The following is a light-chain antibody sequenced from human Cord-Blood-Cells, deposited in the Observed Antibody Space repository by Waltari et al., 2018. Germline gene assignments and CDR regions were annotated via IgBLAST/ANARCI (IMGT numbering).Light chain of an antibody. CDR2: GAS. V-gene: IGKV3-20*01. CDR3: QQYGSSPWT. Sequence: QSPGTLSLSPGERATLSCRASQSVSSSYLAWYQQKPGQAPRLLIYGASSRATGIPDRFSGSGSGTDFTLTISRLEPEDFAVYYCQQYGSSPWTFGQGTKVEIK. CDR1: QSVSSSY. J-gene: IGKJ1*01.